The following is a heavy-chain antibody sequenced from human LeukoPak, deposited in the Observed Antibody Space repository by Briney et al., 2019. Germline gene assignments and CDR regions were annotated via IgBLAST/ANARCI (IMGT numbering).Heavy chain of an antibody. V-gene: IGHV3-23*01. D-gene: IGHD6-6*01. CDR1: GFNFNDYA. CDR2: ISGSGDNS. Sequence: GGSLRLSCAAAGFNFNDYAMSWVRQAPGKGVEWVSVISGSGDNSYYAGSVRGRFTISRDNSKNTLYLQMNSLRAEDTAIYYCAKDARDASSSHDYWGQGTLVTVSS. J-gene: IGHJ4*02. CDR3: AKDARDASSSHDY.